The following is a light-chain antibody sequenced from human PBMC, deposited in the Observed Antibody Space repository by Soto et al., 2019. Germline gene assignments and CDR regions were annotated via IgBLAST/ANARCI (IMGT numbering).Light chain of an antibody. CDR3: SAFTTNSTVI. V-gene: IGLV2-14*01. CDR2: EVS. Sequence: QSVLTPPASVSGSPGQSITISCTGSNSDIGAYVFVSWYQQHPGKAPKLIIYEVSNRPSGVSNRFSGSKSGYTASLAISGLQAEDESDYYCSAFTTNSTVIFGGGTKVTVL. J-gene: IGLJ2*01. CDR1: NSDIGAYVF.